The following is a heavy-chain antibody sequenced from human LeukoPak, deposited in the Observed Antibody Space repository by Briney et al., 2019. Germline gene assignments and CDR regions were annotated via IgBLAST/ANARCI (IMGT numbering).Heavy chain of an antibody. CDR1: GGSFSGYY. J-gene: IGHJ4*02. Sequence: ETLSLTCAVYGGSFSGYYWSWVRQAPGKGLEWVSAISGSGGSTYYADSVKGRFTISRDNSKNTLYLQMNSLRAEDTAVYYCAKGSAYDPRDYWGQGTLVTVSS. D-gene: IGHD3-22*01. CDR2: ISGSGGST. CDR3: AKGSAYDPRDY. V-gene: IGHV3-23*01.